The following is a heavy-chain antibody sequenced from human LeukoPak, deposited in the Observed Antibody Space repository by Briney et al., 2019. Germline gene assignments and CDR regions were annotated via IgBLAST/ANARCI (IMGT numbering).Heavy chain of an antibody. Sequence: SETLSLTCTVSGGSISSSSYYWGWIRQPPGKGLEWIGSIYYSGSTYYNPSLKSRVTISVDTSKNQFSLKLSSVTAADTAVYYCARGDEYSSASLFDYWGQGTLVTVSS. CDR3: ARGDEYSSASLFDY. V-gene: IGHV4-39*01. J-gene: IGHJ4*02. CDR2: IYYSGST. CDR1: GGSISSSSYY. D-gene: IGHD6-6*01.